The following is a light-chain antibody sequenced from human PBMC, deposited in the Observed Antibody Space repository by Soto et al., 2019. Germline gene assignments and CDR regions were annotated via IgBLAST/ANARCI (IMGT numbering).Light chain of an antibody. J-gene: IGKJ1*01. CDR1: QSVSSY. CDR2: DAS. CDR3: QQYDNSLWT. Sequence: EIVLTQSPATLSLSPGERATLSCRASQSVSSYLAWYQQKPGQAPRLLIYDASNRATGIPARFSGSGSGTDFTLTISSLEPEDFAVYYCQQYDNSLWTFGQGTKV. V-gene: IGKV3-11*01.